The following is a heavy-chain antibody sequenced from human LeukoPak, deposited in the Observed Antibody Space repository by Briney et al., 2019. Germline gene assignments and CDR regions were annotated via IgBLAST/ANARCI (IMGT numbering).Heavy chain of an antibody. D-gene: IGHD1-26*01. CDR1: GYTFTNFY. V-gene: IGHV1-2*02. Sequence: ASVKVSCKASGYTFTNFYMHWVRQAPGQGLEWMGWINPNSGGTSYAQKFQGRVTMTRDTSISTAYMGLSRLRSDDTAVYYCARDMDSGPDFFDYWGLGTLVTVSS. CDR2: INPNSGGT. CDR3: ARDMDSGPDFFDY. J-gene: IGHJ4*02.